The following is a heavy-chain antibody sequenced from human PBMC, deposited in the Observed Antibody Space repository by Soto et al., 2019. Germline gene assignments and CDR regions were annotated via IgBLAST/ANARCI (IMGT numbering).Heavy chain of an antibody. CDR3: AICTGIQLWVFNY. D-gene: IGHD5-18*01. J-gene: IGHJ4*02. V-gene: IGHV3-23*01. CDR1: GFRFSSYA. CDR2: VTGSGGST. Sequence: GGSLRLSCAASGFRFSSYAMSWVRQAPGKGFEWVSTVTGSGGSTFYADSVKGRLSISRDNSKNTLYLQMNSLGAEDTAVYYCAICTGIQLWVFNYWGQGTLVTVSS.